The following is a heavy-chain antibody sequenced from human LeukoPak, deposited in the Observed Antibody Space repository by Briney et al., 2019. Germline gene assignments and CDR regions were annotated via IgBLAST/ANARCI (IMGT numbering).Heavy chain of an antibody. D-gene: IGHD5-12*01. J-gene: IGHJ2*01. CDR3: ARRGAYSGNDLAWYFDL. CDR2: IYYSGST. V-gene: IGHV4-59*08. Sequence: SETLSLTCTVSGGFMSSYYWSWIRQPPGKGLEWIGYIYYSGSTSYNPSLKSRVTMSADTSKNQLSLRLSSVTAADTAVYYCARRGAYSGNDLAWYFDLWGRGTLVTVSS. CDR1: GGFMSSYY.